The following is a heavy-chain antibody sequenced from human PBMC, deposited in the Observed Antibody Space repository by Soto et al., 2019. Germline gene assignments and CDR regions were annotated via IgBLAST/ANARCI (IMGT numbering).Heavy chain of an antibody. J-gene: IGHJ4*02. V-gene: IGHV4-38-2*02. D-gene: IGHD6-13*01. CDR2: VYHTGST. CDR3: ARVAGYASSWSDY. Sequence: PSETLSLTCNVSNYPISDGYYWGWIRQPPGKGLEWIGSVYHTGSTYYNPSLKSRVTFSMDTSKNQISLKLRSVTAADTAVYHCARVAGYASSWSDYWGQGPLVTVSS. CDR1: NYPISDGYY.